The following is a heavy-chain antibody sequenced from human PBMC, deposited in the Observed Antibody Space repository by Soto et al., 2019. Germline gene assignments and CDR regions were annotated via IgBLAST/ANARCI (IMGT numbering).Heavy chain of an antibody. CDR1: GFTFTDYA. V-gene: IGHV3-23*01. D-gene: IGHD4-4*01. CDR2: ISGSGGTT. CDR3: AIRGGPDYTNYVGGLDV. J-gene: IGHJ6*02. Sequence: EVQLLESGGGLVQPGGSLRLSCAASGFTFTDYAMNWVRQSPGKGLEWVSVISGSGGTTNFADSVKGRFTISRDNSKNTLYLQINSRRAEDTAVYYCAIRGGPDYTNYVGGLDVWGQGTTVTVSS.